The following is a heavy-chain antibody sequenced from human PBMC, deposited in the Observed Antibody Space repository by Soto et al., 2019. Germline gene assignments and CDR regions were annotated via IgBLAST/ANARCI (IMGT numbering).Heavy chain of an antibody. Sequence: QVQLVESGGGVVQPGRSLRLSCAASGFTFSSYGMHWVRQAPGKGLEWVAVISYDGSNKDYADSVKGRFTISRDNSKNTLYLQMNSLRAEDTAVYYCAKRGWSYGLFDYWGQGPLVTVSS. V-gene: IGHV3-30*18. D-gene: IGHD1-26*01. CDR3: AKRGWSYGLFDY. J-gene: IGHJ4*02. CDR1: GFTFSSYG. CDR2: ISYDGSNK.